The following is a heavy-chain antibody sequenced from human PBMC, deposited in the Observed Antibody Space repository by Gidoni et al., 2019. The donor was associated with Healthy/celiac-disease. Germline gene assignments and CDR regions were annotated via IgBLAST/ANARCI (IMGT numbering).Heavy chain of an antibody. J-gene: IGHJ4*02. Sequence: QVQLQESGPGLGKPTQNRSLPCTGPGGSISSGSYYWSWIRQPAGKGLEWIGRIYTRGSTNDNPSLKSRVTISVDTSKNQFSLKLSSVTAADTAVYYCAGGGSGCAFDYWCQGTLVTVSS. CDR3: AGGGSGCAFDY. D-gene: IGHD6-19*01. CDR2: IYTRGST. V-gene: IGHV4-61*02. CDR1: GGSISSGSYY.